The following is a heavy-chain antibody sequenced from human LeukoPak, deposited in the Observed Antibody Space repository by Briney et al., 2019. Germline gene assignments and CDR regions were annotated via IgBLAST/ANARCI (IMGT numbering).Heavy chain of an antibody. V-gene: IGHV3-74*01. J-gene: IGHJ4*02. CDR2: INEDGTGT. CDR1: GFAFSNSW. CDR3: ALSIFYDSSGLDY. D-gene: IGHD3-22*01. Sequence: GGSLRLSCAASGFAFSNSWMHWVRQAPGRGLVWVSRINEDGTGTSYADSVKGRFTIFRDNAKNTLYLQMNSLRVEDTAVYYCALSIFYDSSGLDYWGQGTLVTVSS.